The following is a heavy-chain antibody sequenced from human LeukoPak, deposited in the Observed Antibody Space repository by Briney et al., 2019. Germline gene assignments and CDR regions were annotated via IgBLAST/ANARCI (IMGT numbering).Heavy chain of an antibody. Sequence: PRGSLRLSCAASGFTFSSYEMNWVRQAPGKGLEWVSYISTSGYTIYYADSVKGRFTISRDNAKNSLYLQMNSLRAEDTAVYYCASQYSSGWYQFDNWGQGTLVTVSS. CDR2: ISTSGYTI. V-gene: IGHV3-48*03. J-gene: IGHJ4*02. CDR3: ASQYSSGWYQFDN. CDR1: GFTFSSYE. D-gene: IGHD6-19*01.